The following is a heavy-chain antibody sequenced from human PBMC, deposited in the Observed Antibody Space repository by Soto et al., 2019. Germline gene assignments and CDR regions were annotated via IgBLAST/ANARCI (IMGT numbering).Heavy chain of an antibody. Sequence: QVQLVESGGGVVQPGRSLRLSCAASGFTFSSYAMHWVRQAPGKGLEWVAVISYDGSNKYYADSVKGRFTISRDNSKNTLDLQMNSLRGEDTAVYYCARDPGSCYYDHDYWGQGTMVTVSS. V-gene: IGHV3-30-3*01. CDR3: ARDPGSCYYDHDY. CDR2: ISYDGSNK. J-gene: IGHJ4*02. CDR1: GFTFSSYA. D-gene: IGHD3-22*01.